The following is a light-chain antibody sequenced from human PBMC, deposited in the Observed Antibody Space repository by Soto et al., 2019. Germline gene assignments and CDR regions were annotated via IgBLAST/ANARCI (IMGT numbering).Light chain of an antibody. V-gene: IGKV1-33*01. CDR1: QDISNY. J-gene: IGKJ3*01. CDR2: DAS. Sequence: DIQMTQSPSSLSASVGDRVTITCQASQDISNYLNWYQQKPGKAPKLLIYDASKLETGVPSRFNRSVSGTDFTFTISSLQPQDIATYYCQQNDNLPPFTFGPGTKVDIK. CDR3: QQNDNLPPFT.